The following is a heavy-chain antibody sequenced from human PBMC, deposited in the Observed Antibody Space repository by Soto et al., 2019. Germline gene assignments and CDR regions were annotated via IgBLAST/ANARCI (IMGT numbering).Heavy chain of an antibody. J-gene: IGHJ3*01. CDR2: ISPNPGST. V-gene: IGHV1-46*01. CDR1: GYSFTTYY. CDR3: ARSRVGYCSGGTCYLNAFDV. Sequence: GASVKVSCKASGYSFTTYYIHWVRQAPGQGLEWMGVISPNPGSTSYAQRFQDRVTVTRDTSTSTVYMELSSPRSEDTAIYYCARSRVGYCSGGTCYLNAFDVWGQGTMVTVSS. D-gene: IGHD2-15*01.